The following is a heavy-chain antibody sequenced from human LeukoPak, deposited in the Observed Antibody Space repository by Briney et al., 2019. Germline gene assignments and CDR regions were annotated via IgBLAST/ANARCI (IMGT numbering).Heavy chain of an antibody. CDR3: ARLFSSSSGRAFDI. V-gene: IGHV4-59*01. J-gene: IGHJ3*02. CDR2: IYGSGST. CDR1: GGSINSFY. D-gene: IGHD6-6*01. Sequence: SETLSLTCNVSGGSINSFYWSWIRQPPGKGLEGIGYIYGSGSTNYNPSLKSRVTISVDTSKNQFSLRLNSVTAADTAVYYCARLFSSSSGRAFDIWGQGTIVTVSS.